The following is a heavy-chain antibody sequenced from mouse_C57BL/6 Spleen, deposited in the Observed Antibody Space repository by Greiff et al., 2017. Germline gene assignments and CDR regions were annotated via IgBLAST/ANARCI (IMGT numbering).Heavy chain of an antibody. J-gene: IGHJ3*01. V-gene: IGHV1-82*01. D-gene: IGHD1-1*01. CDR3: ARGTTVVDSWFAY. Sequence: VQLQESGPELVKPGASVKISCKASGYAFSSSWMNWVKQRPGKGLEWIGRIYPGDGDTNYNGKFKGKATLTADKSSSTAYMQLSSLTSEDSAVYFCARGTTVVDSWFAYWGQGTLVTVSA. CDR2: IYPGDGDT. CDR1: GYAFSSSW.